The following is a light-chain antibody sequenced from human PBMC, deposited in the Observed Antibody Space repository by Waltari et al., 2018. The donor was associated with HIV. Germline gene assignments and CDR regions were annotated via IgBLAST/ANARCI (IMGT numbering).Light chain of an antibody. CDR3: SSYTSSSVL. J-gene: IGLJ2*01. V-gene: IGLV2-14*01. CDR1: SSDVGGYNY. CDR2: EVS. Sequence: QSALTQPASVSGSPGQSIPISCTGPSSDVGGYNYVSWYTQHPGKSPKRMIYEVSNRPSGVSNRFSGSKSGNTASLTISGLQAEDEADYYCSSYTSSSVLFGGGTKVTVL.